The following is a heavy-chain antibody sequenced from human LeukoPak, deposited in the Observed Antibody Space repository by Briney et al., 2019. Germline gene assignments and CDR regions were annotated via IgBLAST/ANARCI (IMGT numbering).Heavy chain of an antibody. CDR3: AKPLGVGATGTFDY. CDR1: GFTFSSYG. Sequence: GGSLRLSCAASGFTFSSYGMHWVRQAPGKGLEWVAVIWYDGSNKYYADSVKGRFTISRDNSKNTLYLQMNSLRAEDTAVYYCAKPLGVGATGTFDYWGQGTLATVSS. V-gene: IGHV3-33*06. CDR2: IWYDGSNK. D-gene: IGHD1-26*01. J-gene: IGHJ4*02.